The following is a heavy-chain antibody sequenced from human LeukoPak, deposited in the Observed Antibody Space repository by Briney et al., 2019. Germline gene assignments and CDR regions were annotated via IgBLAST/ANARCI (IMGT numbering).Heavy chain of an antibody. CDR2: IFASGST. Sequence: SETLSLTCTVSYDSIGTYLWNWVRQPAGKGLEWIGRIFASGSTFYSPSLKSRVTMSVDTSKSQFSLKLNSVTAADTAVYYCARGAGYSREVNYYYYMDVWGKGTTVTVSS. CDR3: ARGAGYSREVNYYYYMDV. CDR1: YDSIGTYL. V-gene: IGHV4-4*07. D-gene: IGHD1-26*01. J-gene: IGHJ6*03.